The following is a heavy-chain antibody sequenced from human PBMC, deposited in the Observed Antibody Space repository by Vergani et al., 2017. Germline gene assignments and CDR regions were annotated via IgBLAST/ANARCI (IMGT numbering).Heavy chain of an antibody. CDR3: ARVSGYCSSTSCSGWGDYYYGMDV. J-gene: IGHJ6*02. Sequence: QLQLQESGSGLVKPSETLSLTCTVSGGSISSYYWSWIRQPAGKGLEWIGRIYTSGSTNYNPSLKSRVTMSVDTSKNQFSLKLSSVTAADTAVYYCARVSGYCSSTSCSGWGDYYYGMDVWGQGTTVTVSS. V-gene: IGHV4-4*07. CDR1: GGSISSYY. CDR2: IYTSGST. D-gene: IGHD2-2*01.